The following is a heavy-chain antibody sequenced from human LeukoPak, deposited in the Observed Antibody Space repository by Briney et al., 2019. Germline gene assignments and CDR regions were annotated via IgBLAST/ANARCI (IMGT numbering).Heavy chain of an antibody. J-gene: IGHJ3*02. D-gene: IGHD3-10*01. V-gene: IGHV3-7*01. CDR3: ARLGDSLLWFGEETDAFDI. CDR1: GFTFSSYW. CDR2: IKQDGSEK. Sequence: GGSLRLSCAASGFTFSSYWMSWVRQAPGKGLEWVANIKQDGSEKYYVDSVKGRFTISRDNAKNSLYLQMNSLRAEDTAVYHCARLGDSLLWFGEETDAFDIWGQGTMVTVSP.